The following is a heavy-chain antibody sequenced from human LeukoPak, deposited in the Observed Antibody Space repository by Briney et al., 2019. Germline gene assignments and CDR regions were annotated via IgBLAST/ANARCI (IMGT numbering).Heavy chain of an antibody. D-gene: IGHD5-12*01. J-gene: IGHJ6*02. CDR2: TPYDGNTK. V-gene: IGHV3-30-3*01. CDR3: ARDGNSGYDLTYHYGLDV. CDR1: GFSFSSFA. Sequence: GGSLRLSCTASGFSFSSFAMHWVRQAPGKGLEWVAVTPYDGNTKYCADSVKGRFTISRENSKNTLYLQMNSLRPEDTALYYCARDGNSGYDLTYHYGLDVWGQGTTVTVSS.